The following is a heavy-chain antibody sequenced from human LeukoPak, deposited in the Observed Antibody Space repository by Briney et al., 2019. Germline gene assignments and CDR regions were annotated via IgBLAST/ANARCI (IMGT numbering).Heavy chain of an antibody. Sequence: GGSLRLSCTASGFTFDDFTMHWVRQAPGKGLEWDSLISWDGVTSYYAASVEGRFTVSRDNKNNSLYLQMNGLRTEDTALYYCANDNQYGSDWYSWFFDYWGQRTLVTVSS. D-gene: IGHD6-19*01. CDR2: ISWDGVTS. CDR3: ANDNQYGSDWYSWFFDY. CDR1: GFTFDDFT. V-gene: IGHV3-43*01. J-gene: IGHJ4*02.